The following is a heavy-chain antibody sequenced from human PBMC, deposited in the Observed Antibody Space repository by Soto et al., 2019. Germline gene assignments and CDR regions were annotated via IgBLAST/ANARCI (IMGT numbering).Heavy chain of an antibody. J-gene: IGHJ4*02. V-gene: IGHV4-31*03. CDR2: IHYSGST. CDR1: GGSISSGGYY. D-gene: IGHD6-6*01. CDR3: ARDSSSGEK. Sequence: SETLSLTCSVSGGSISSGGYYWSWIRQHPGKGLEYIGYIHYSGSTYYNPSLKSRVTISVDTSKNQFSLKLSSVTAADTAVYYCARDSSSGEKWGQGTLVTVSS.